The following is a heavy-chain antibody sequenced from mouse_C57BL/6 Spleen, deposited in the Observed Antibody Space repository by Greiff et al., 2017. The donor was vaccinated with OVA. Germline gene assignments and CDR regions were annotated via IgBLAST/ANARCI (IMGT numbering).Heavy chain of an antibody. V-gene: IGHV1-53*01. CDR2: INPSNGGT. J-gene: IGHJ3*01. D-gene: IGHD2-2*01. CDR1: GYTFTSYW. Sequence: QVQLQQPGTELVKPGASVKLSCKASGYTFTSYWLHWLKQRPGQGLEWIGNINPSNGGTNYNEKFKSKATLTVAKSSSTAYMQLSSLTAEDSAVYDCARGGYDEVWFAYWGQGTLVTVSA. CDR3: ARGGYDEVWFAY.